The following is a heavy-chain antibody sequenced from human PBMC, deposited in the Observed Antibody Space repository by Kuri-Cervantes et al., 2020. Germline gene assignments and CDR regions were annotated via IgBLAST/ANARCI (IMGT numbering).Heavy chain of an antibody. Sequence: GGSLRLSCAASGFTFSSYAMHWVRQAPGKGLEWVAVISYDGSNKYYADSVKGRFTISRDNSKNTLYLQMNSLRAEDTAVYYCARSAIPSYYSYYMDVWGKGTTVTVSS. CDR3: ARSAIPSYYSYYMDV. J-gene: IGHJ6*03. D-gene: IGHD2-21*01. CDR2: ISYDGSNK. V-gene: IGHV3-30-3*01. CDR1: GFTFSSYA.